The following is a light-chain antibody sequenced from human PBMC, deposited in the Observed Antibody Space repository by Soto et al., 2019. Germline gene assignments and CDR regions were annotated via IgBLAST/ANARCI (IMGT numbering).Light chain of an antibody. J-gene: IGKJ2*01. V-gene: IGKV1-5*01. Sequence: DLQMTQSPSTLSASVGDSVTITCRASQRISTWLAWYPQKPGKAPKLLIYDASSFESGVSSRFSGSESGTEFTLTISRLQPDDFATYYCQQYISYPYTFGQGTKLEIK. CDR2: DAS. CDR1: QRISTW. CDR3: QQYISYPYT.